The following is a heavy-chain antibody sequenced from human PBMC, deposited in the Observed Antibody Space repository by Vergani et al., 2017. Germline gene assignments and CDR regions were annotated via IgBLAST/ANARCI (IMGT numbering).Heavy chain of an antibody. CDR3: AREGQLLHYYYYMDV. J-gene: IGHJ6*03. Sequence: QVQLVQSGAEVKKPGSSVKVSCKASRGTFSSYAISWVRQAPGQGLEWMGGIIPIFGTANYAQKFQGRVTITADESTSTAYMELSSLRSEDTAVYYCAREGQLLHYYYYMDVWGKGTTVTVSS. CDR1: RGTFSSYA. CDR2: IIPIFGTA. V-gene: IGHV1-69*01. D-gene: IGHD2-2*01.